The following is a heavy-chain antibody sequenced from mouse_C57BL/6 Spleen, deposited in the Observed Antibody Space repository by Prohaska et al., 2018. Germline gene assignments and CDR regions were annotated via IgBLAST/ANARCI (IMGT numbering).Heavy chain of an antibody. J-gene: IGHJ2*01. CDR2: XSSGGSYT. V-gene: IGHV5-6*01. D-gene: IGHD1-1*01. Sequence: EVQLVESGGDLVKPGGSLKLSCAASGFTFSSYGMSWVRQTPDKRLEWVXXXSSGGSYTYYPDSLKGRFTISRDNAKNTLYLQMSSLKSEDTAMYYCARGDGSSLYFDYWGQGTTLTVSS. CDR1: GFTFSSYG. CDR3: ARGDGSSLYFDY.